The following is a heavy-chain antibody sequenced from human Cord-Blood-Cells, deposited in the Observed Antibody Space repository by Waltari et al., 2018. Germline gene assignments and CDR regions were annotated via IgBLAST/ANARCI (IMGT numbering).Heavy chain of an antibody. CDR3: ARDSGSYFTSFDY. Sequence: QVQLVQSGAEVKTPGASVKVSCKASGYTFTGYYMHWVRPAPGQGLEWMGWINPNSGGTNYAQKFQGRVTMTRDTSISTAYMELSRLRSDDTAVYYCARDSGSYFTSFDYWGQGTLVTVSS. V-gene: IGHV1-2*02. CDR2: INPNSGGT. CDR1: GYTFTGYY. J-gene: IGHJ4*02. D-gene: IGHD1-26*01.